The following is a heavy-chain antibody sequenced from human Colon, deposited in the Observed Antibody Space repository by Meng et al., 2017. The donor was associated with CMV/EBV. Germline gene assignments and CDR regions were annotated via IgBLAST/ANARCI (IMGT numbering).Heavy chain of an antibody. J-gene: IGHJ4*02. CDR2: INHSGST. CDR3: ARGVGGSRKMKY. Sequence: GSLRLSCAVYGGSFSGYYWSWIRQPPGKGLEWIGEINHSGSTNYNSSLKSRVTIVVDTSKNQFSLKLSSVTAADTAVYYCARGVGGSRKMKYWGQGTLVTVSS. CDR1: GGSFSGYY. D-gene: IGHD1-26*01. V-gene: IGHV4-34*01.